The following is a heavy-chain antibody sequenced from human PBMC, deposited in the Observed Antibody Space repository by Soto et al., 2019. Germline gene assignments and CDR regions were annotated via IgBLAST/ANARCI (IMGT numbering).Heavy chain of an antibody. D-gene: IGHD6-13*01. CDR3: ARGSTGYSSSWYRY. Sequence: PSETLSLTCTVSWGSINNYYWSWFRQPPGKGLEWIGYIYNSGSTNYNPSLKSRVTISVDTSKNQFSLRLSSVTAADTAVYYCARGSTGYSSSWYRYWGKGTLVTVSS. CDR2: IYNSGST. CDR1: WGSINNYY. J-gene: IGHJ4*02. V-gene: IGHV4-59*08.